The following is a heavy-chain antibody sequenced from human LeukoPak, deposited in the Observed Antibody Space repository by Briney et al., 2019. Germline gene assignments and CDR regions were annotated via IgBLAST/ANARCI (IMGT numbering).Heavy chain of an antibody. CDR2: ISYDGSNK. V-gene: IGHV3-30*18. Sequence: HTGRSLRLSCAASGFTFSSYGMHWVRQAPGKGLEWVAVISYDGSNKYYADSVKGRFTISRDNSKNTLYLQMNSLRAEDTAVYYCAKDYRYSYPQGGPKYYYGMDVWGQGTTVTVPS. D-gene: IGHD5-18*01. CDR1: GFTFSSYG. CDR3: AKDYRYSYPQGGPKYYYGMDV. J-gene: IGHJ6*02.